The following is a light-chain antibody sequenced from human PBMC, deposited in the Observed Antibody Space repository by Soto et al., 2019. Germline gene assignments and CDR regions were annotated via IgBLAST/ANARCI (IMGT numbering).Light chain of an antibody. V-gene: IGLV2-14*01. CDR1: SSDVGAYNF. Sequence: QSALTQPPSVSGSPGQSVTISCTGTSSDVGAYNFVSWYQQYPGKAPKLIIYEVSNRPSGVSNRFSGSSSDNTASLTISGLLPDDEADYYCSSYTTSSTPSYVFGTGTKLTVL. J-gene: IGLJ1*01. CDR3: SSYTTSSTPSYV. CDR2: EVS.